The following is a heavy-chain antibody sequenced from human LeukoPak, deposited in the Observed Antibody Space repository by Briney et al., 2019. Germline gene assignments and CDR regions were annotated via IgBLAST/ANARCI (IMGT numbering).Heavy chain of an antibody. J-gene: IGHJ5*02. V-gene: IGHV1-2*02. CDR1: GYTFTGYY. CDR3: AKDPPRQKNWFDP. CDR2: INPNSGGT. Sequence: ASVKVSCKASGYTFTGYYMHWVRQAPGQGLEWMGWINPNSGGTNYAQKFQGRVTMTRDTSISTAYMELSRLRSDDTAVYYCAKDPPRQKNWFDPWGRGTLVPVPP.